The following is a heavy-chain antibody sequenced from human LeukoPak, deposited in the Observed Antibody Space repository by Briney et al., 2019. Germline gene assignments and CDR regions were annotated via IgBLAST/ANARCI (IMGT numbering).Heavy chain of an antibody. V-gene: IGHV4-34*01. CDR1: GESSSGYY. Sequence: SETLSLTCAVYGESSSGYYWSWIRQPPGKGLEWIGEINHSGSTNYNPSLKSRVTISVDTSKNQFSLKLSSVTAADTAVYYCXRVGGQYYYGSGSYLIYWGQGTLVTVSS. CDR2: INHSGST. J-gene: IGHJ4*02. CDR3: XRVGGQYYYGSGSYLIY. D-gene: IGHD3-10*01.